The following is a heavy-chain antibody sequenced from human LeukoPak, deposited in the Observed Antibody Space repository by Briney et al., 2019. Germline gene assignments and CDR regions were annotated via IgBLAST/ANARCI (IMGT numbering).Heavy chain of an antibody. Sequence: SETLSLTYAFYGGSFSVYYWSWIRQPPAKGLEWIGEINHSGNTKYNPSLKSRVTISVDTSKNQFSLKLSSVTAADTAVYYCARDYGSGSYYLDYWGQGTLVTVSS. J-gene: IGHJ4*02. V-gene: IGHV4-34*01. CDR2: INHSGNT. D-gene: IGHD3-10*01. CDR3: ARDYGSGSYYLDY. CDR1: GGSFSVYY.